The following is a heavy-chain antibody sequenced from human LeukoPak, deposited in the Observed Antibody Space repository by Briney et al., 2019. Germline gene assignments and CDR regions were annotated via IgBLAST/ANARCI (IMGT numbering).Heavy chain of an antibody. V-gene: IGHV3-74*01. J-gene: IGHJ4*02. CDR3: AKTDGSSYTSFDY. D-gene: IGHD3-16*02. CDR2: INSDGSSR. CDR1: GFTFSSYW. Sequence: GGSLRLSCAASGFTFSSYWMHWVRQAPGKGLVWVSRINSDGSSRGYADSVKGRFTISRDNSKNTLYLQMNSLRAEDTAVYYCAKTDGSSYTSFDYWGQGTLVTVSS.